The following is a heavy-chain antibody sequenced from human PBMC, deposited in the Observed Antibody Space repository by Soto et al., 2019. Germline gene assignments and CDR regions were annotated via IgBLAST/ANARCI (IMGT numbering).Heavy chain of an antibody. CDR1: GFSFSSYW. D-gene: IGHD3-3*01. CDR3: TRTGVSSTFEI. CDR2: ICPRDSDT. J-gene: IGHJ3*02. Sequence: GESLKISCKGSGFSFSSYWIGWVRQMPGKGLECMGIICPRDSDTRYNPSFQGQVTISVDTSISTAYLQWSSLRTSDTAMYYCTRTGVSSTFEIWGQGTMVTVSS. V-gene: IGHV5-51*01.